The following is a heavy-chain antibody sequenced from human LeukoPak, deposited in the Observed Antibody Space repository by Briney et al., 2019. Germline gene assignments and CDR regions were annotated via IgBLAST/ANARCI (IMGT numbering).Heavy chain of an antibody. CDR1: GFTVSSNY. D-gene: IGHD1-1*01. V-gene: IGHV3-66*02. J-gene: IGHJ4*02. Sequence: GGSLSLSCAASGFTVSSNYMSWVRQAPGKGLEWVSVIYSGGSTYYADSGKGRFTISRDTSKTTLYLQMNSLRAEDTAVYYCARNYWNLKAFDYWGQGTLVTVSS. CDR3: ARNYWNLKAFDY. CDR2: IYSGGST.